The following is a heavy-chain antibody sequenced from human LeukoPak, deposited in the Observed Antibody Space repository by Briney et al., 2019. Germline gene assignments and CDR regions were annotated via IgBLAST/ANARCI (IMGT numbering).Heavy chain of an antibody. Sequence: PGGSLRLSCTASGFTFGTHGMHWVRQAPGKGLEWVAMISYHGRKKLYADSVKGRFSISRDNAENTLYLQMNSLRQDDTAVYYCASDANGGNFDYWGQGTLVTVSS. CDR3: ASDANGGNFDY. CDR2: ISYHGRKK. V-gene: IGHV3-30*03. D-gene: IGHD4-23*01. CDR1: GFTFGTHG. J-gene: IGHJ4*02.